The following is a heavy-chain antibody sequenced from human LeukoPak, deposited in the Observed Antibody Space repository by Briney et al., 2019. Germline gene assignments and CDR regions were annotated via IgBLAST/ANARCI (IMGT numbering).Heavy chain of an antibody. Sequence: ASVTVSCKASGYTFTSYYMHWVRQAPGQGLEWMGIINPSGGSTNYAQKFQGRVNMTRDTSTSTVYMELSSLRSEDTAVYYCARDSWDDVSFDYWGQGTLVTVSS. D-gene: IGHD1-1*01. J-gene: IGHJ4*02. CDR2: INPSGGST. V-gene: IGHV1-46*01. CDR1: GYTFTSYY. CDR3: ARDSWDDVSFDY.